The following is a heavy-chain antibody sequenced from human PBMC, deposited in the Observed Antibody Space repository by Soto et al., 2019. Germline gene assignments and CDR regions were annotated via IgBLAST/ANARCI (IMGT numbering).Heavy chain of an antibody. CDR1: GDSISSYY. CDR3: ARTTGHFDY. Sequence: PSETLSLTCTVSGDSISSYYWSWIRQAPGKGLEWIGYSYYRGNSNYNPSLKSRVTISLDTSKNQFSLKVSSVTAADTAVYYCARTTGHFDYWGQGTLVTVSS. J-gene: IGHJ4*02. V-gene: IGHV4-59*01. CDR2: SYYRGNS. D-gene: IGHD1-1*01.